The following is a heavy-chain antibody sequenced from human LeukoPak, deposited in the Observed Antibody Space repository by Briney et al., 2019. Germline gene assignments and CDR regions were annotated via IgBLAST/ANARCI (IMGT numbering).Heavy chain of an antibody. CDR3: ARHGGEFRGVIISSFDY. CDR2: IYYSGST. Sequence: SETLSLTCTVSGRSISSYYWSWIRQPPGKGLEWIAYIYYSGSTNYYPSLKSRVTISLDTSKNQFSLKLTSVTAADTAVYYCARHGGEFRGVIISSFDYWGQGTLVTVSS. J-gene: IGHJ4*02. V-gene: IGHV4-59*08. D-gene: IGHD3-10*01. CDR1: GRSISSYY.